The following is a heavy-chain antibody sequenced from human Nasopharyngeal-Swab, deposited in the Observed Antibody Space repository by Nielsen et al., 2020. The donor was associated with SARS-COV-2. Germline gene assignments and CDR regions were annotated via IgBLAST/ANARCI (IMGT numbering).Heavy chain of an antibody. V-gene: IGHV3-74*01. CDR1: GFTFSSYW. D-gene: IGHD4-11*01. J-gene: IGHJ6*02. CDR2: INSDGSST. CDR3: AREFSKDYSNYYYGMDV. Sequence: GESLKISCAASGFTFSSYWMHWVRQAPGKGLVWVSRINSDGSSTSYADPVKGRFTISRDNAKNTLYLQMNSLRAEDTAVYYCAREFSKDYSNYYYGMDVWGQGTTVTVSS.